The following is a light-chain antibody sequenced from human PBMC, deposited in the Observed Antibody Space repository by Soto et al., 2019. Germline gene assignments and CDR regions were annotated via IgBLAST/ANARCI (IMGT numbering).Light chain of an antibody. CDR2: DTS. J-gene: IGKJ3*01. CDR1: QSVSSNY. Sequence: EIVMTQSPATLSVSPGERATLSCRASQSVSSNYLAWYQQKPGQSPRLLIYDTSNRATDVPARFSGSGSGTDFTLTISSLEPEDFAVYFCQQRSNWPLTFGPGTKVD. V-gene: IGKV3-11*01. CDR3: QQRSNWPLT.